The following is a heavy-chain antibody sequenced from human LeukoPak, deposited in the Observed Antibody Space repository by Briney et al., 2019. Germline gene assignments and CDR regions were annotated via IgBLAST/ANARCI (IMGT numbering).Heavy chain of an antibody. D-gene: IGHD6-19*01. CDR3: ARDRGSGWYNY. CDR2: IHTGGST. J-gene: IGHJ4*02. Sequence: SETLSLTCTVSGGSISGYYWSWIRQPAGKGLEWIGRIHTGGSTNYSPSLKSRVTMSVDTSKNHFSLKLRSVTAADTAPYYCARDRGSGWYNYWGQGTLVTVSS. V-gene: IGHV4-4*07. CDR1: GGSISGYY.